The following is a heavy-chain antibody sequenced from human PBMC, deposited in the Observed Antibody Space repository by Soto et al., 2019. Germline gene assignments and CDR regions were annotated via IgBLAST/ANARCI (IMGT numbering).Heavy chain of an antibody. CDR3: ARDLYYDILTGYHYGHVLLDY. Sequence: SLNVTGKASGKTLTSDGLSWIQQTPGQGLEWMGWISAYNGNTNYAQKLQGRVTMTTDTSTSTAYMELRSLRSDDTAVYYCARDLYYDILTGYHYGHVLLDYWGQGTLVTVSS. CDR1: GKTLTSDG. CDR2: ISAYNGNT. J-gene: IGHJ4*02. D-gene: IGHD3-9*01. V-gene: IGHV1-18*01.